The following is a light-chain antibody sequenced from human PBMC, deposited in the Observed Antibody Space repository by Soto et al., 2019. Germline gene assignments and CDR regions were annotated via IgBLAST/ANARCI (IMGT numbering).Light chain of an antibody. CDR3: QQYNNFPFT. CDR1: QSISSW. J-gene: IGKJ4*01. Sequence: DIQMTQSPSTLSASVGDRVTITCRASQSISSWLAWYQQKPGKAPKLLIYDASSLESGVPSRFSGSGSGTEFTLTISSLQPDDLATYYCQQYNNFPFTFGGGTKVDIK. V-gene: IGKV1-5*01. CDR2: DAS.